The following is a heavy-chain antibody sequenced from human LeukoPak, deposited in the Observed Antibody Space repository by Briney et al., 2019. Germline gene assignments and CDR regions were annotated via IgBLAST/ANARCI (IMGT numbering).Heavy chain of an antibody. Sequence: GASVKVSCKASGYTFTGYYMHWVRQAPGQGLEWMGWINPNSGGTNYAQKFQGRVTMTRDTSISTAYMELSRLRSDDTAVYYCAREPAVAGMAFDPWGQGTLVTVSS. CDR1: GYTFTGYY. CDR2: INPNSGGT. CDR3: AREPAVAGMAFDP. V-gene: IGHV1-2*02. D-gene: IGHD6-19*01. J-gene: IGHJ5*02.